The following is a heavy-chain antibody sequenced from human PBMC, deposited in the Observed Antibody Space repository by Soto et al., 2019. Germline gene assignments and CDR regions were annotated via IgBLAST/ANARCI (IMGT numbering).Heavy chain of an antibody. D-gene: IGHD5-12*01. CDR1: GGTFSSYA. CDR2: IIPIFGTA. CDR3: ARDRVEMATTRSHYYYYGMDV. V-gene: IGHV1-69*13. Sequence: SVKVSCKASGGTFSSYAISWVRQAPGQGLEWMGGIIPIFGTANYAQKYQGRVTITADESTSTAYMELSSLRSEDTAVYYCARDRVEMATTRSHYYYYGMDVWGQGTTVTVSS. J-gene: IGHJ6*02.